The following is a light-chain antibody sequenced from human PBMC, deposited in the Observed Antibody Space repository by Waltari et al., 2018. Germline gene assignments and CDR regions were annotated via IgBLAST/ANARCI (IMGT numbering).Light chain of an antibody. Sequence: QSALTQPASVSGSPGQSITISCTGTSRDGGGYNYVSWYQQHPVKAPKLMIYDVSKSPSGGSNRFSGSKSGNTASLTISGLQAEDEADYYCSSYTSSSTWVFGGGTKVTVL. V-gene: IGLV2-14*01. CDR3: SSYTSSSTWV. CDR1: SRDGGGYNY. CDR2: DVS. J-gene: IGLJ3*02.